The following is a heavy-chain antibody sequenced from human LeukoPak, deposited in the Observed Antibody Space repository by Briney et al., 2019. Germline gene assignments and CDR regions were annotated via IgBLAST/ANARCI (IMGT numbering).Heavy chain of an antibody. Sequence: GGSLRLSCAASVFTFSSYWMSWVRQAPGKGLEWVANIKQDGSEKYYVGSVKGRFTISRDNAKISMYLQMNSLRAEDTAVYYCARAARIAAAGYYDSSGYYYFDYWGQGTLVTVSS. V-gene: IGHV3-7*01. CDR3: ARAARIAAAGYYDSSGYYYFDY. D-gene: IGHD3-22*01. CDR1: VFTFSSYW. J-gene: IGHJ4*02. CDR2: IKQDGSEK.